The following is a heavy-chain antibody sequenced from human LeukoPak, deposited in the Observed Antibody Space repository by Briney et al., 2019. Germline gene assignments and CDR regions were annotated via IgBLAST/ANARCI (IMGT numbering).Heavy chain of an antibody. D-gene: IGHD1-26*01. CDR1: GFTFSSYA. CDR2: ISGSGGST. CDR3: AKDHRKLVEVGLIEWELWYLDAFDI. J-gene: IGHJ3*02. V-gene: IGHV3-23*01. Sequence: GGSLRLSCAASGFTFSSYAMSWVRQAPWKGLEWVSAISGSGGSTYYADSVKGRFTISRDNSKNTLYLQMNSLRAEDTAVYYCAKDHRKLVEVGLIEWELWYLDAFDIWGQGTMVTVSS.